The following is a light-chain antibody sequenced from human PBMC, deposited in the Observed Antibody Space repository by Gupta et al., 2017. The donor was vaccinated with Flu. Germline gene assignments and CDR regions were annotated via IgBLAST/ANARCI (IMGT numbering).Light chain of an antibody. J-gene: IGKJ1*01. CDR1: QSISSY. Sequence: GDKVTITCRASQSISSYLNWYQQKPGKAPKLLIYAASSLQSGVPSRFSGSGSGTDFTLTINSLHPEDFATYYCQQSFSALWTFGQGTKVEIK. V-gene: IGKV1-39*01. CDR2: AAS. CDR3: QQSFSALWT.